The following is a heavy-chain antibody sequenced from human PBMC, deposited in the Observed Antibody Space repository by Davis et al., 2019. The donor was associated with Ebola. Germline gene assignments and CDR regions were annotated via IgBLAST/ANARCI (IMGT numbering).Heavy chain of an antibody. J-gene: IGHJ5*02. CDR1: GGSISSGDYY. CDR3: AREMITFGGVPRWFDP. Sequence: SETLSLTCTVPGGSISSGDYYWSWIRQPPGKGLEWIGYIYYSGSTYYNPSLKSRVTISVDTSKNQFSLKLSSVTAADTAVYYCAREMITFGGVPRWFDPWGQGTLVTVSS. V-gene: IGHV4-30-4*01. D-gene: IGHD3-16*01. CDR2: IYYSGST.